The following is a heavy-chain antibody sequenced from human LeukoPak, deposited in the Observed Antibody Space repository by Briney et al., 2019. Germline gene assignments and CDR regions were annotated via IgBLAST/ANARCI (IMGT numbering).Heavy chain of an antibody. Sequence: SQTLSLTCDISGDSVSSNGATWNWIRQSPSRGLEWLGRTYYKSKWYYGYAVSVKSRITINPDTSKNQFSLHLNSVTPEDTAVYYCARSAAGTIDYWGQGTLVTVSS. D-gene: IGHD6-13*01. CDR1: GDSVSSNGAT. CDR3: ARSAAGTIDY. CDR2: TYYKSKWYY. J-gene: IGHJ4*02. V-gene: IGHV6-1*01.